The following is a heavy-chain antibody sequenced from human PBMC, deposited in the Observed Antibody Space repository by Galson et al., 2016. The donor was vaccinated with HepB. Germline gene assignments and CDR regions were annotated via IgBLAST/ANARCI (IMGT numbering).Heavy chain of an antibody. CDR3: ARKRGSGWYFDL. D-gene: IGHD3-10*01. Sequence: CAISGDSVTSNSAAWNWIRQSPSRGLEWLGRTYYRSKWYNDYEVSVKSRIKINPDTSKNQFSLQLNSVTPEDTAVYYCARKRGSGWYFDLWGRGTLVTVSS. J-gene: IGHJ2*01. V-gene: IGHV6-1*01. CDR1: GDSVTSNSAA. CDR2: TYYRSKWYN.